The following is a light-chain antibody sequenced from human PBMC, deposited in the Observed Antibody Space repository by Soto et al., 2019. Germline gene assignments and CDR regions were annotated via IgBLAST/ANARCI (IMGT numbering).Light chain of an antibody. J-gene: IGKJ5*01. CDR1: QSVSSY. CDR3: QQRRNWPPIT. CDR2: DAS. V-gene: IGKV3-11*01. Sequence: EIVLTQSPANLSLSPGERATLSCRASQSVSSYLAWYQQKPGQAPRLLIYDASNRATGIPARFSGSGSGTDFTLTISSLDPEDFAVYYCQQRRNWPPITFGQGTRLEIK.